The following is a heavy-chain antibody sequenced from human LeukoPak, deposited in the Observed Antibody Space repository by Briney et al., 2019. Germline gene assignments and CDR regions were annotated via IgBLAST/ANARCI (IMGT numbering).Heavy chain of an antibody. Sequence: SVKASCKASGGTFSSYAISWVRQAPGQGLEWMGRIIPILGIANYAQKFQGRVTITADKSTSTAYMELSSLRSEDTAVYYCVRDPGSGNDYWGQGTLVTVSS. J-gene: IGHJ4*02. CDR2: IIPILGIA. V-gene: IGHV1-69*04. CDR1: GGTFSSYA. D-gene: IGHD3-10*01. CDR3: VRDPGSGNDY.